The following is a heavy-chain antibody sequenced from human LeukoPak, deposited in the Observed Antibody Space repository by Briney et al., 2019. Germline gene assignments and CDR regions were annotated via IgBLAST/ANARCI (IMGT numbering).Heavy chain of an antibody. V-gene: IGHV3-20*01. CDR2: INWNGGST. J-gene: IGHJ3*02. D-gene: IGHD3-10*01. CDR3: ARATGSGSYSAFDI. CDR1: GFTFDDYG. Sequence: GGSLRLSCAASGFTFDDYGLSWVRQVPGKGLEWVSGINWNGGSTGYGDSVKGRFTISRDNAKNSLYLQMNSLRAEDTALYHCARATGSGSYSAFDIWGQGTMVTVSS.